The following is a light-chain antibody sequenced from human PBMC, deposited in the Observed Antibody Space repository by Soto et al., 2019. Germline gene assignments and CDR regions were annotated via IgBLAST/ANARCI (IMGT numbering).Light chain of an antibody. V-gene: IGKV1-5*01. CDR3: QQYNSYPT. Sequence: IQMSQSPSTLSGSVGDRVTITCRASQTISSWLAWYQQKPGKAPKLLIYDASSLESGVPSRFSGSGSGTEFTLTISSLQPDDFATYYCQQYNSYPTFGQGTKVDIK. CDR2: DAS. CDR1: QTISSW. J-gene: IGKJ1*01.